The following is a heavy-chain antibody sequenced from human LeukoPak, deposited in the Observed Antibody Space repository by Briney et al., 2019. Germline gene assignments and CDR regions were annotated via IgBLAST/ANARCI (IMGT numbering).Heavy chain of an antibody. CDR3: AKDPGHYNFWSGYTHYYMDV. D-gene: IGHD3-3*01. CDR2: ISGSGGST. Sequence: GGSLRLSCAASGFTFSSYAMSWVRQAPGKGLEWVSAISGSGGSTYYADSVKGRFTISRDNSKNTLYLQMNSLRAEDTAVYYCAKDPGHYNFWSGYTHYYMDVWGRGTTVRVSS. J-gene: IGHJ6*03. CDR1: GFTFSSYA. V-gene: IGHV3-23*01.